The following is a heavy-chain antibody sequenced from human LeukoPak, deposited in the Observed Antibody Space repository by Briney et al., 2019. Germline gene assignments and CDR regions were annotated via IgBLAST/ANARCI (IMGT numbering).Heavy chain of an antibody. Sequence: PGGSLRLSCAASGFTFSNAWMTWVRQAPGKGLEWVGRIKSETDGGTTDYPAPVKGRFTISRDDSKNTLYLQMNSLKTEDTAVYYCTSSGTSGAGDFDYWGQGTLVTVSS. CDR2: IKSETDGGTT. J-gene: IGHJ4*02. CDR1: GFTFSNAW. CDR3: TSSGTSGAGDFDY. V-gene: IGHV3-15*01. D-gene: IGHD1-26*01.